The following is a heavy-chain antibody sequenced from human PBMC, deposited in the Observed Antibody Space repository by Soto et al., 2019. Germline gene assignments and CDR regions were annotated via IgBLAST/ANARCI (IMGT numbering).Heavy chain of an antibody. CDR2: ISSSSSTI. J-gene: IGHJ6*03. V-gene: IGHV3-48*01. CDR3: ARDRPPSPKFQGYMDV. D-gene: IGHD6-6*01. CDR1: GFTFSSYS. Sequence: GGSLRLSCAASGFTFSSYSMNWVRQAPGKGLEWVSYISSSSSTIYYADSVKGRFTISRDNAKNSLYLQMNSLRAEDTAVYYCARDRPPSPKFQGYMDVWGKGTTVTVSS.